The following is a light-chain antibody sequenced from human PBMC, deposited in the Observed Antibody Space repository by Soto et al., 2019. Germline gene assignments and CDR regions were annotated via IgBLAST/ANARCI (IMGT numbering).Light chain of an antibody. CDR1: SSDVGNYKY. CDR3: GSYAGSNTWV. J-gene: IGLJ3*02. V-gene: IGLV2-14*03. CDR2: DVN. Sequence: QSVLTQPASVSGSPGQSITISCTGTSSDVGNYKYVSWYQQHPGKAPKLMIYDVNKRPSGVPGRFSGSKSGNTASLTISGLQAEDEADYCCGSYAGSNTWVFGGGTKLTVL.